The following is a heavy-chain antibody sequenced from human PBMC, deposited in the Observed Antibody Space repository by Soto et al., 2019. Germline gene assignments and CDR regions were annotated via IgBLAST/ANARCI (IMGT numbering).Heavy chain of an antibody. Sequence: QVQLVQSGAEVQKPGASVKVSCKVSGYTLTELSMPWVRQAPGKGLEWMGGFDPEDGETIYAQKFQGRVTMTEDTSTDTAYMELSSLRSEDTAVYYCATEDIAVAGSDYYYGMDVWGQGTTVTVSS. CDR3: ATEDIAVAGSDYYYGMDV. V-gene: IGHV1-24*01. J-gene: IGHJ6*02. CDR2: FDPEDGET. CDR1: GYTLTELS. D-gene: IGHD6-19*01.